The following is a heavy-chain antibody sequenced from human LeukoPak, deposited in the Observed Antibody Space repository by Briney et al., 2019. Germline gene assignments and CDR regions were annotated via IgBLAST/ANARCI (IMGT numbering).Heavy chain of an antibody. Sequence: SETLSLTCTVSGGSIDSHCWSWIRQPPGKGLEWIGYVYSSGSTNYNPSFQSRVTMSVDTSMNQFSLMLSYVTAADTAIYYCATYRRDNTYFLDCWGQGTLGTVFS. CDR3: ATYRRDNTYFLDC. CDR1: GGSIDSHC. V-gene: IGHV4-59*11. D-gene: IGHD2-2*02. J-gene: IGHJ4*02. CDR2: VYSSGST.